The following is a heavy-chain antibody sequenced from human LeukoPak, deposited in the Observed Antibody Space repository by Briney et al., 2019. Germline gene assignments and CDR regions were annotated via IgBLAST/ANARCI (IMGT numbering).Heavy chain of an antibody. V-gene: IGHV1-24*01. CDR3: ATNSRGAYGSGSYLIFY. CDR1: GYTLTELS. D-gene: IGHD3-10*01. J-gene: IGHJ4*02. Sequence: ASVKVSCKVSGYTLTELSMHWVRQAPGKGLEWMGGFDPEDGETIYAQKFQGRVTMTEDTSTDTAYMELSSLRSEDTAVYYCATNSRGAYGSGSYLIFYWGQGTLVTVSS. CDR2: FDPEDGET.